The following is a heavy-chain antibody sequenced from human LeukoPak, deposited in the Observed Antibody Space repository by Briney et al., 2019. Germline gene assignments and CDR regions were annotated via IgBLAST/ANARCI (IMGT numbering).Heavy chain of an antibody. CDR3: ARDGYSSGWNYNWFDP. J-gene: IGHJ5*02. CDR1: GDSVSSNSAA. V-gene: IGHV6-1*01. CDR2: TYYRSKWYN. D-gene: IGHD6-19*01. Sequence: QTLSLTCAISGDSVSSNSAAWNWIRQSPSRGLEWLGRTYYRSKWYNDYAVSVKSRITINPDTSKNQFSLQLNSVTPEDTAVYYCARDGYSSGWNYNWFDPWGQGTLVTVSS.